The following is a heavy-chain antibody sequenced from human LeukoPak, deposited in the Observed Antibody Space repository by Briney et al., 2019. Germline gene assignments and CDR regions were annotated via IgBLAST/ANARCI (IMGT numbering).Heavy chain of an antibody. D-gene: IGHD5-24*01. V-gene: IGHV3-7*01. CDR2: IKQDGSEK. Sequence: PGGSLRLSCAASGFTFSSYSMAWVRQAPGKGLEWVANIKQDGSEKYYVDSVKGRFTISRDNAKNSLYLQMNSLRAEDTALYYCTRQKMATFSHDGFDICGQGTMVTVSS. CDR3: TRQKMATFSHDGFDI. J-gene: IGHJ3*02. CDR1: GFTFSSYS.